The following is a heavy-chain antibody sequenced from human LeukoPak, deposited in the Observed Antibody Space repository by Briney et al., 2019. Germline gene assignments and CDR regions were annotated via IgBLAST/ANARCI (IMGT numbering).Heavy chain of an antibody. J-gene: IGHJ4*02. D-gene: IGHD3-3*01. Sequence: SVKVSCKASGFTFTSSAVQWVRQARGQRLEWIGWIVVGSGNTNYAQKFQERVTITRDMSTSTAYMELSSLRSEDTAVYYCAADSFLADFWSGYDRREFGYWGQGTLVTVSS. CDR3: AADSFLADFWSGYDRREFGY. CDR1: GFTFTSSA. CDR2: IVVGSGNT. V-gene: IGHV1-58*01.